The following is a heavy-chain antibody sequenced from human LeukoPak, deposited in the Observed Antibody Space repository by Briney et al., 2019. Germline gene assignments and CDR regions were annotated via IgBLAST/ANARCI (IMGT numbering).Heavy chain of an antibody. D-gene: IGHD3-10*01. V-gene: IGHV1-46*01. CDR1: GYTFTNFY. Sequence: ASVKVSCKASGYTFTNFYIHWVRQAPGQGLEWMGIINPSGGSTSYAQKFQGRVTMTRDTSTRTVYMELGSLRSEDTAVYYCGRSWLGGGGFDPWGQGTLVTVSS. J-gene: IGHJ5*02. CDR3: GRSWLGGGGFDP. CDR2: INPSGGST.